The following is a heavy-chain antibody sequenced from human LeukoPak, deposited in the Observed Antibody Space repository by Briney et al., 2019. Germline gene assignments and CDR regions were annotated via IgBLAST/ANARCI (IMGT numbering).Heavy chain of an antibody. CDR2: IKQDGNEK. CDR1: GFTFSSYW. D-gene: IGHD1-26*01. J-gene: IGHJ4*01. V-gene: IGHV3-7*01. Sequence: TGGSLRLSCADSGFTFSSYWMSWVRQAPGKGLEWVANIKQDGNEKYYVDSVKGRFIISRDNAKNSLYLQMNSLRAEDTAVYYCARDFGGSRYFFDYWGHGTLVTVSS. CDR3: ARDFGGSRYFFDY.